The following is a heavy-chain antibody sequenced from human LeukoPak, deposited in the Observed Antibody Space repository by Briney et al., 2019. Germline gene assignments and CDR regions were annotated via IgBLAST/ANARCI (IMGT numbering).Heavy chain of an antibody. Sequence: LETLSLTRALSGGSISSSSSYWGWARHPPGKGLEWIGSIYYSGSTYYNPSLKSRVAISVDTSKNQFSLKRSSVTAADTAVYYCTRQKGNAVYWGQGTLVTVSS. CDR3: TRQKGNAVY. V-gene: IGHV4-39*01. CDR1: GGSISSSSSY. CDR2: IYYSGST. J-gene: IGHJ4*02.